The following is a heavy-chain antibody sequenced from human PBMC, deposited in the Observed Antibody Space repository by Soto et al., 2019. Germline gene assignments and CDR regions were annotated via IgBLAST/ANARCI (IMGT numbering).Heavy chain of an antibody. CDR3: ARLGCSSAAGTGRNYYYGMDV. V-gene: IGHV5-51*01. Sequence: GESLKISCKGSGYSFISYWIGWVRQMPGKGLEWMGIIYPGDSDTRYSPSFQGQVTISADKSISTAYLQWSSLKASDTAMYYCARLGCSSAAGTGRNYYYGMDVWGQGTTVTVSS. J-gene: IGHJ6*02. CDR2: IYPGDSDT. D-gene: IGHD6-13*01. CDR1: GYSFISYW.